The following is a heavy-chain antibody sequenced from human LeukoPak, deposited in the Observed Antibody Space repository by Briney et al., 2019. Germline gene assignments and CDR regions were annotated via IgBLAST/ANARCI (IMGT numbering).Heavy chain of an antibody. CDR2: IHYRGST. CDR3: ARRVLGYSYGLHTDY. CDR1: GGSIRSYY. D-gene: IGHD5-18*01. J-gene: IGHJ4*02. V-gene: IGHV4-59*01. Sequence: SETLSLTCSVSGGSIRSYYWSWIRQPPGKGLEWIGYIHYRGSTNYNPSLKSRVTISVDTSKNQFSLKLNSLTAADTAVYYCARRVLGYSYGLHTDYWGQGTLVTVSS.